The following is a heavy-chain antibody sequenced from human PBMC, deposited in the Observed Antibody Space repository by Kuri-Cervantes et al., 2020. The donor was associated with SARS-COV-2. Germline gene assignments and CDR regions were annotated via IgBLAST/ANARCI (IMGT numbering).Heavy chain of an antibody. CDR1: GGTFSSYA. Sequence: SVKVSCKASGGTFSSYAISWVRQAPGQGLEWMGGIIPVFGTANYAQKFQGRVTITADESTSTAYMELSSLRSDDTAVYYCAREVYSSGWVDYWGQGTLVTVSS. J-gene: IGHJ4*02. D-gene: IGHD6-19*01. CDR2: IIPVFGTA. V-gene: IGHV1-69*13. CDR3: AREVYSSGWVDY.